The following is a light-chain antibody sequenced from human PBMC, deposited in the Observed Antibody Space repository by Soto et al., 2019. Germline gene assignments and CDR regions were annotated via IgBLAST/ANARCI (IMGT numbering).Light chain of an antibody. CDR3: SSYTGGNPSYV. V-gene: IGLV2-8*01. J-gene: IGLJ1*01. CDR1: SSDVGGYDY. Sequence: QSALTRPPSASVSPGQSVTISCTGTSSDVGGYDYVSWYQQHPGKAPKLMIYEVTIRPSGVSDRFSGSKSGNTASLTVSGLQAEDEADYYCSSYTGGNPSYVFGTGSKVTVL. CDR2: EVT.